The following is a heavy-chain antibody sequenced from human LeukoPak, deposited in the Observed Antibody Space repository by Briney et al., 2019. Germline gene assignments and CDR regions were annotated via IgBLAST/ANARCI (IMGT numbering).Heavy chain of an antibody. Sequence: GGSLRLSCAASGFTFSSYAMHWVRQAPGKGLEYVSAISINGGSTSYANSVKGRFTISRDNSKNTLYLQMGSLRVEDMAVYYCARVAILTGYSYMDVWAKGPRSPSP. CDR2: ISINGGST. V-gene: IGHV3-64*01. CDR3: ARVAILTGYSYMDV. CDR1: GFTFSSYA. D-gene: IGHD3-9*01. J-gene: IGHJ6*03.